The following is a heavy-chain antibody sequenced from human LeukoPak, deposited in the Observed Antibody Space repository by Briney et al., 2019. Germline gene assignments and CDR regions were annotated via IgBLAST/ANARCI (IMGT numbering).Heavy chain of an antibody. D-gene: IGHD3-9*01. J-gene: IGHJ5*02. CDR3: PRQVGRYDILTGYYSTLIRTNS. Sequence: SGTLSLTCPVSGGSVSSSSYYWGWIRQPPGKGLEWIGSVYYSGRTYYNPPRKSRVTVSVDTYKNQFSLKLSSVTAADTAVYYCPRQVGRYDILTGYYSTLIRTNSWGQGTLVTVSS. CDR1: GGSVSSSSYY. CDR2: VYYSGRT. V-gene: IGHV4-39*01.